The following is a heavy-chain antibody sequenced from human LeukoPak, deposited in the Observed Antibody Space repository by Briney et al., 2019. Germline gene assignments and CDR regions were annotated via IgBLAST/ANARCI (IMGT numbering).Heavy chain of an antibody. D-gene: IGHD3-3*01. V-gene: IGHV3-7*01. Sequence: GGSLRLSCAASGFTFSSYWMSWVRQAPGKGLEWVANIKQDGSEKYYVDSVKVRFTISRDNAKNSLYLQMNSLRAEDTAEYYCARVNGDYDFWSGYYKDYWGQGTLVTVSS. CDR1: GFTFSSYW. CDR3: ARVNGDYDFWSGYYKDY. J-gene: IGHJ4*02. CDR2: IKQDGSEK.